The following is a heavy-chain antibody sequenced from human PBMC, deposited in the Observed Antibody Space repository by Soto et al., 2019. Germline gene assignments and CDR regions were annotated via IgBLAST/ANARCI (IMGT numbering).Heavy chain of an antibody. J-gene: IGHJ4*02. D-gene: IGHD4-17*01. V-gene: IGHV3-23*01. Sequence: GGSVRLSCAASGFTFSSYAMSWVRQAPGKGLDWVSAISGSGGSTYYADSVKGRFTISRDNSKNTLYLQMDSLRAEDTAVYYCATERTTVTTGSFDYWGQGTLVTVSS. CDR3: ATERTTVTTGSFDY. CDR1: GFTFSSYA. CDR2: ISGSGGST.